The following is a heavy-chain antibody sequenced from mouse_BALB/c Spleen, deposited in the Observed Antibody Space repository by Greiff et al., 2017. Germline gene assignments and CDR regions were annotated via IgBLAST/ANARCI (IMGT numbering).Heavy chain of an antibody. J-gene: IGHJ3*01. V-gene: IGHV1-7*01. CDR2: INPSTGYT. CDR3: ARWGPWFAY. CDR1: GYTFTSYW. Sequence: QVQLQQSGAELAKPGASVKMSCKASGYTFTSYWMHWVKQRPGQGLEWIGYINPSTGYTEYNQKFKDKATLTADKSSSTAYMQLSSLTSEDSAVYYCARWGPWFAYWGQGTLVTVSA.